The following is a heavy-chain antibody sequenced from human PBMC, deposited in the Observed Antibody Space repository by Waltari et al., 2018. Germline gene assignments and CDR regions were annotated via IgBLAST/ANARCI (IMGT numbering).Heavy chain of an antibody. Sequence: QVQLVQSGAEVKKPGASVKVSCKASGYTFTSYAMHWVRQAPGQRLEWMGWINAGNGNTKYSQEFQGRVTITRDTSASTAYMELSSLRSEDMAVYYCARSRMGGYSGYGHWYFDLWGRGTLVTVSS. CDR1: GYTFTSYA. CDR2: INAGNGNT. D-gene: IGHD5-12*01. V-gene: IGHV1-3*03. CDR3: ARSRMGGYSGYGHWYFDL. J-gene: IGHJ2*01.